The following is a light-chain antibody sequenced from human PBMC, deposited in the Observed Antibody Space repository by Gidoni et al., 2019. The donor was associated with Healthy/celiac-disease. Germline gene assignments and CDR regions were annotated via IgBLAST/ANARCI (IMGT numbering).Light chain of an antibody. V-gene: IGKV3-20*01. Sequence: EIVLTQSPGTLSLSPGYRASLSCRASQSVSSSYLAWYQQKPGQAPRLLSYGASSRATGIPDRFSGNGSLTDFTLTFIRLEPEDFAVYYCQQYGSSPRTFGQGTKLEIK. CDR2: GAS. CDR3: QQYGSSPRT. J-gene: IGKJ2*01. CDR1: QSVSSSY.